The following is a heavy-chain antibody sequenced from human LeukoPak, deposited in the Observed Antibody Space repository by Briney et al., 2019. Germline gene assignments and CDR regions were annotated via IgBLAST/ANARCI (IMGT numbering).Heavy chain of an antibody. D-gene: IGHD6-13*01. CDR3: ARDGFSSSWYGRVLDY. Sequence: GRSLRLSCAASGFSSYGMHWVRQAPGKGLEWVAVIWYDESNKYYADSVKGRFTISRDNSRNTLYLQMNSLRAEDTAVYYCARDGFSSSWYGRVLDYWGQGTLVTVSS. CDR2: IWYDESNK. CDR1: GFSSYG. V-gene: IGHV3-33*01. J-gene: IGHJ4*02.